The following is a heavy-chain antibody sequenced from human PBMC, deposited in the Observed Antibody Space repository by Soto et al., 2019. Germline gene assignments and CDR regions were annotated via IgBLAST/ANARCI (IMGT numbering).Heavy chain of an antibody. CDR2: IYYSGST. CDR1: GGSISSYY. D-gene: IGHD2-15*01. Sequence: QVQLQESGPGLVKPSETLSLTCTVSGGSISSYYWSWIRQPPGKGLEWIGYIYYSGSTNYNPSLKSRVPISVDTSKTQSSLKLGSVTAADTAVYYCARRWGRSFDYWGQGTLVTVSS. V-gene: IGHV4-59*08. J-gene: IGHJ4*02. CDR3: ARRWGRSFDY.